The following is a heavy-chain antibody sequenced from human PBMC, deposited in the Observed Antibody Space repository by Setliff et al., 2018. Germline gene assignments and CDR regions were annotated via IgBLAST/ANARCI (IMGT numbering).Heavy chain of an antibody. Sequence: GGSLRLSCAASGFTVSSYGLHWVRQAPGKGLEWVTAISFDGRKTFYADSVKGRFTISRDNSKSILYLQMNSLTVEDTAVYYCARGPWKHSAYYYYYYMDVWGKGTTVTVSS. CDR1: GFTVSSYG. D-gene: IGHD1-1*01. J-gene: IGHJ6*03. CDR3: ARGPWKHSAYYYYYYMDV. CDR2: ISFDGRKT. V-gene: IGHV3-30*03.